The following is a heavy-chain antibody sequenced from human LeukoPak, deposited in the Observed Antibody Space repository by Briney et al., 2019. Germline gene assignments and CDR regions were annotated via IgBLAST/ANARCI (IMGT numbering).Heavy chain of an antibody. CDR1: GFTFSSYS. CDR3: ARTGAGTYFDY. J-gene: IGHJ4*02. CDR2: ISSSSSYV. Sequence: GGSLRLSCAASGFTFSSYSMNWVRQAPGKGLEWVSSISSSSSYVYYADSVKGRFTISRDNAKNSLYLQMNSLRAEDTAVYYCARTGAGTYFDYWGQGTLVTVSS. V-gene: IGHV3-21*01. D-gene: IGHD6-19*01.